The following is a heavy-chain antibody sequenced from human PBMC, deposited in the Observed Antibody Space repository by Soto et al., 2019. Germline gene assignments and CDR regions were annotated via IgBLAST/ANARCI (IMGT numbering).Heavy chain of an antibody. J-gene: IGHJ6*02. D-gene: IGHD2-21*01. CDR3: ARAYGDLDV. V-gene: IGHV1-8*01. Sequence: QVQLVQSGAEVKKPGASVKVSCKASGYTFSSYDINWVRQATGQGLEWMGWMNPKSGNTGYAQKFQGRVTMTRDTSTSTAYMEESSLRSEDTAMYYCARAYGDLDVWGQGTTVTVSS. CDR1: GYTFSSYD. CDR2: MNPKSGNT.